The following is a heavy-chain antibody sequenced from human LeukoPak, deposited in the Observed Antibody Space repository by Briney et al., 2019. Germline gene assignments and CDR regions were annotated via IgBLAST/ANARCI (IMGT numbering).Heavy chain of an antibody. D-gene: IGHD2-15*01. CDR1: GFTFSSYW. J-gene: IGHJ5*02. CDR2: INSDGGNT. V-gene: IGHV3-74*01. Sequence: GGSLRLSCAASGFTFSSYWMHWVRQAPGKGLVWVSRINSDGGNTTYADSVKGRFTISRDNAKNTLYLQMNGLRAEDTAVYYCARHRDIGYCTGDICYSFGPSPNWFDPWGQGTLVTVSS. CDR3: ARHRDIGYCTGDICYSFGPSPNWFDP.